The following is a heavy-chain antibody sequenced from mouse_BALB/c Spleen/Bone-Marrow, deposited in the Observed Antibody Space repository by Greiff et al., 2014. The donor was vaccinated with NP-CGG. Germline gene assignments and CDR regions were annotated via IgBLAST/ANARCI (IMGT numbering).Heavy chain of an antibody. CDR2: INPSSAYT. J-gene: IGHJ4*01. D-gene: IGHD1-1*01. CDR1: GYTFTRYT. Sequence: VKLQESGAELARPGASVKMSWQASGYTFTRYTMHWEKQRPGQGLEWIGYINPSSAYTNYNQKFKDKATLTADKSSSTAYMQLSSLTSEDSAVYYCTIRYYAMDHWGQGTSVTVSS. CDR3: TIRYYAMDH. V-gene: IGHV1-4*01.